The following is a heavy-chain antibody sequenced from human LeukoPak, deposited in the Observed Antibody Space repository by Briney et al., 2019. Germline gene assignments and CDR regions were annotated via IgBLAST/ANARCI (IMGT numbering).Heavy chain of an antibody. V-gene: IGHV1-46*01. Sequence: ASVKVSCKASGYTFTSYYMHWVRQAPGQGLEWMGIINPSGGSTSYAQKFQGRVTITRDTSASTAYMELSSLRSEDTAVYYCAREGYYDSSGYYYVESAFDIWGQGTMVTVSS. CDR3: AREGYYDSSGYYYVESAFDI. CDR1: GYTFTSYY. CDR2: INPSGGST. D-gene: IGHD3-22*01. J-gene: IGHJ3*02.